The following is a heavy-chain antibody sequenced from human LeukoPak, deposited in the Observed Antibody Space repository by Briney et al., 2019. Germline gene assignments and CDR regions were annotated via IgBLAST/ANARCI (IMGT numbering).Heavy chain of an antibody. CDR2: ISSSGGSS. D-gene: IGHD3-22*01. J-gene: IGHJ4*02. CDR1: GFTFSTYA. CDR3: AKEAWYYYDSSGYFHGYYFDY. V-gene: IGHV3-23*01. Sequence: PGGSLRLSCAASGFTFSTYAMSWVRQAPGKGLEWVSAISSSGGSSYYADSVKGRFTISRDNSKNTLYLQMNSLRAEDTAVYYCAKEAWYYYDSSGYFHGYYFDYWGQGTLVTVSS.